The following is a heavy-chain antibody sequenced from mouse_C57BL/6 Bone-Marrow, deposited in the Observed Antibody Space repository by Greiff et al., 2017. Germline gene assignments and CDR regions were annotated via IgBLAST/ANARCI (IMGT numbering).Heavy chain of an antibody. J-gene: IGHJ4*01. D-gene: IGHD1-1*01. Sequence: QVQLQQSGAELAKPGASVKLSCKASGYTFTSYWMHWVKQRPGQGLEWIGYINPSSGYTKYNQKFKDKATLTADKSSSTAYMQLSSLTYEDSAVYYCATKPPYYYSSSYVDAMDYWGQGTSVTVSS. CDR2: INPSSGYT. CDR1: GYTFTSYW. V-gene: IGHV1-7*01. CDR3: ATKPPYYYSSSYVDAMDY.